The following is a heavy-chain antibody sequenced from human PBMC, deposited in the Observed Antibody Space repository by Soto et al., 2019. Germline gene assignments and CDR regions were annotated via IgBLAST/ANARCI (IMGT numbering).Heavy chain of an antibody. CDR1: GFTFSSYW. CDR3: ARVPQQLLWFGESTYGMDV. Sequence: GGSLRLSCAASGFTFSSYWMSWVRQAPGKGLEWVANIKQDGSEKYYVDSVKGRFTISRDNAKNSLYLQMNSLRAEDTAVYYCARVPQQLLWFGESTYGMDVWGQGTTVTVSS. V-gene: IGHV3-7*02. D-gene: IGHD3-10*01. J-gene: IGHJ6*02. CDR2: IKQDGSEK.